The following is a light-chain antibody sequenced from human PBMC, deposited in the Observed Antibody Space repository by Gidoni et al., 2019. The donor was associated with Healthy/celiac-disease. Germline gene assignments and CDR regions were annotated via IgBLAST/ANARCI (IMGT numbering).Light chain of an antibody. J-gene: IGKJ1*01. Sequence: DIGMTQSPDSLAVSLGERATINCKSSQSVLYSSNNKNYLAWYQQKPGQPPKLLIYWASTRESGVPDRFSGSGSGTDFTLTISSLQAEAVAVYYCQQYYRTPRPFGHWTKVEIK. CDR2: WAS. V-gene: IGKV4-1*01. CDR3: QQYYRTPRP. CDR1: QSVLYSSNNKNY.